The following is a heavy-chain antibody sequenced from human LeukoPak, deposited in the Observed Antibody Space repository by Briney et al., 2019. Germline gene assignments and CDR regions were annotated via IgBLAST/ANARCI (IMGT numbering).Heavy chain of an antibody. J-gene: IGHJ4*02. CDR3: ARPSRYYGSGSYSDWGTFDY. Sequence: LETLSLTCTVSGGSISSSSYYWGWIRQPPGKGLEWIGSIYYSGSTYYNPSLKSRVTISVDTSKNQFSLKLSSVTAADTAVYYCARPSRYYGSGSYSDWGTFDYWGQGTLVTVSS. V-gene: IGHV4-39*01. D-gene: IGHD3-10*01. CDR2: IYYSGST. CDR1: GGSISSSSYY.